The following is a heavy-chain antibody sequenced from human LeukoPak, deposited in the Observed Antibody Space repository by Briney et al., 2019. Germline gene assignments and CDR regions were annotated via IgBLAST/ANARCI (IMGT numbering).Heavy chain of an antibody. Sequence: SETLSLTCTVSGGSISSSSYYWGWIRQPPGKGLEWIGSIYYSGSTYYNPSLKSRVTISVDTSKNQFSLKLSSVTAADTAVYYCASRQPNPFDDAFDIWGQGTMVTVSS. CDR2: IYYSGST. V-gene: IGHV4-39*07. CDR3: ASRQPNPFDDAFDI. D-gene: IGHD2/OR15-2a*01. J-gene: IGHJ3*02. CDR1: GGSISSSSYY.